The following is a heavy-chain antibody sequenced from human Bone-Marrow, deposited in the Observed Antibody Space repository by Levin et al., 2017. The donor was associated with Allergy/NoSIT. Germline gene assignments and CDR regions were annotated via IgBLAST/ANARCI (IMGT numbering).Heavy chain of an antibody. CDR3: TTGFYSDSGTHYNSLAY. D-gene: IGHD3-10*01. Sequence: AGESLKISCVGSGFTFSTAWMSWVRQAPGKGLEWVGRIKSKTDGGTTDFAAPVKGRFTISRDDSRNTLYLQINSLETEDTGLYYCTTGFYSDSGTHYNSLAYWGQGTLVTVSS. CDR1: GFTFSTAW. CDR2: IKSKTDGGTT. V-gene: IGHV3-15*01. J-gene: IGHJ4*02.